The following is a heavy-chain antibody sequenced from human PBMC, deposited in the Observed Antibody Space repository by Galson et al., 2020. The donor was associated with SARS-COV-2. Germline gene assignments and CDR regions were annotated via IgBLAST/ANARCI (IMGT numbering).Heavy chain of an antibody. J-gene: IGHJ3*02. Sequence: GGSLRLSGAASGLTFTNYATHWVRQAPGKGLEGVAVITQDGRIQDYADSVKGRFTISRDNSENMLFLQMDSLRADDTAVYYCARDVSGGASDIWGQGTMVIVSA. D-gene: IGHD1-26*01. CDR2: ITQDGRIQ. V-gene: IGHV3-30*04. CDR3: ARDVSGGASDI. CDR1: GLTFTNYA.